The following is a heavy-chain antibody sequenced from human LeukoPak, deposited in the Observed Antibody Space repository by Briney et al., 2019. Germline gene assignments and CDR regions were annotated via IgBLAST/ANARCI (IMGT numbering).Heavy chain of an antibody. J-gene: IGHJ3*02. CDR3: ARLMRITMMEDAFDI. V-gene: IGHV4-38-2*02. Sequence: SETLSLTCTVSGYSISSGYYWGWIRQPPGKGLEWIGSIYHSGSTYYNPSLKSRVTISVDTSKNQFSLKLSSVTAADTAVYYCARLMRITMMEDAFDIWGQGTMVTVSS. D-gene: IGHD3-22*01. CDR1: GYSISSGYY. CDR2: IYHSGST.